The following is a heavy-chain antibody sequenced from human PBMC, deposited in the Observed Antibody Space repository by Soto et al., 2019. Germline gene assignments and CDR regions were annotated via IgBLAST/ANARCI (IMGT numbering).Heavy chain of an antibody. CDR3: ATPFGRGYCSGGSCYLGYFDY. CDR2: ISGSGGST. J-gene: IGHJ4*02. D-gene: IGHD2-15*01. CDR1: GFTFSNYA. Sequence: GGSLRLSCAASGFTFSNYAMSWVRQAPGKGLEWVSAISGSGGSTYYADSVKGRFTISRDNSKNTLYLQMNDLRAEDTAVYYCATPFGRGYCSGGSCYLGYFDYWGQGTLVTVSS. V-gene: IGHV3-23*01.